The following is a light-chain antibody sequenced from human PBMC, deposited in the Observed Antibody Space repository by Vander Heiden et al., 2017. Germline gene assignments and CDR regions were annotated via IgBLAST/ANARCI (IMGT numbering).Light chain of an antibody. J-gene: IGKJ2*01. V-gene: IGKV3-11*01. CDR2: DAS. Sequence: EIVLTQSPATLSLSPGERATLSCRASQSVSSYLAWYKQKPGQAPRLLIYDASNRATGIQARFSGSGYGTDFTLTISSLEPEDFAVYYCQQRSNGPPMYTFGQGTKLEIK. CDR1: QSVSSY. CDR3: QQRSNGPPMYT.